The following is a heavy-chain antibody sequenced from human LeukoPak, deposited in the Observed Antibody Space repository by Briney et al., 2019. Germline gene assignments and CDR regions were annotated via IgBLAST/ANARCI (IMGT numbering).Heavy chain of an antibody. J-gene: IGHJ4*02. CDR3: ARDPPGVGGDY. CDR1: GGSISSSSYY. V-gene: IGHV4-39*07. Sequence: AETLSLTCTVSGGSISSSSYYWGWIRQPPGRGREWIGSIYYSGSTYYNPSLKSRVTISVDTSKNQFSLKLSSVTAADTAVYYCARDPPGVGGDYWGQGTLVTVSS. CDR2: IYYSGST. D-gene: IGHD2-15*01.